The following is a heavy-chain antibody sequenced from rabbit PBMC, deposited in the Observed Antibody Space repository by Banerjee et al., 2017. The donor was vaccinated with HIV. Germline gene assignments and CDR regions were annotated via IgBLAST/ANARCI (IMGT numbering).Heavy chain of an antibody. CDR2: IDTNDGDT. CDR3: ARNYVNAFDP. V-gene: IGHV1S45*01. CDR1: GFPFSDKAV. J-gene: IGHJ2*01. Sequence: QEQLVESGGGLVKPEGSLTLTCKASGFPFSDKAVMCWVRQAPGKGLEWIACIDTNDGDTDYANWPKGRFTISKTSSTTVTLQMTSLTAADTATYFCARNYVNAFDPWGPGTLVTVS. D-gene: IGHD1-1*01.